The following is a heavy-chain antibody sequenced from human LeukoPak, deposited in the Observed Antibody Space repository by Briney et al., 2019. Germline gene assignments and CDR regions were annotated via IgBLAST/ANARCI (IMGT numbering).Heavy chain of an antibody. Sequence: GASVKVSCKASGYTFTSYAMNWVRQAPGQGLEWMGWINTNTGNPTYAQGFTGRFVFSLDTSVSTAYLQISSLKAEDTAVYYCARQSIPDYYDSSGYPPAPFDYWGQGTLVTVSS. CDR3: ARQSIPDYYDSSGYPPAPFDY. V-gene: IGHV7-4-1*02. CDR1: GYTFTSYA. CDR2: INTNTGNP. J-gene: IGHJ4*02. D-gene: IGHD3-22*01.